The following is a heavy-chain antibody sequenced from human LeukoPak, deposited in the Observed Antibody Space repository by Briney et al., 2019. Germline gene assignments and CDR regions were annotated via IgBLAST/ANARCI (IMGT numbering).Heavy chain of an antibody. Sequence: PSETLSLTCSVSGGSISSYSWNWIRQPAGNGLEWIGRFYTSGTTNYNPSLKSRVTMSIDTSKNQVSLKMRSVTAADTAVYYCARTVVTLDWYFDLWGRGTLVSVSS. J-gene: IGHJ2*01. CDR3: ARTVVTLDWYFDL. D-gene: IGHD4-23*01. CDR2: FYTSGTT. V-gene: IGHV4-4*07. CDR1: GGSISSYS.